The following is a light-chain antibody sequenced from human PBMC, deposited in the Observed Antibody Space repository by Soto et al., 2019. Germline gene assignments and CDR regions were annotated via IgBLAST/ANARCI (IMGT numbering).Light chain of an antibody. CDR1: SSNLGAGYD. Sequence: QSVLTQPPSVSGAPGQGVTLSCTGNSSNLGAGYDVHWYKQVPGAAPKLVIFGNRNRPSGVPERFSGSKSGTSASLAITGLQAEDEADYYCQAYDYSLTASVFGGGTKRTVL. CDR3: QAYDYSLTASV. J-gene: IGLJ3*02. V-gene: IGLV1-40*01. CDR2: GNR.